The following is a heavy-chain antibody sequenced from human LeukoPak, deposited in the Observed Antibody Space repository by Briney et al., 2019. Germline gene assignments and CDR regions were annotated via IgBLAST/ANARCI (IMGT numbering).Heavy chain of an antibody. J-gene: IGHJ4*02. D-gene: IGHD6-13*01. V-gene: IGHV3-74*01. CDR2: INSDGRST. CDR3: AKGTSSWHEFDS. Sequence: GGSLRLSCVASGFTFSSYWMYWVRQVPRRGPVWVSGINSDGRSTRYADSVKGRFTISRDNSKNYLYLQMNSLRAEDTALYYCAKGTSSWHEFDSWGQGTLVTVSS. CDR1: GFTFSSYW.